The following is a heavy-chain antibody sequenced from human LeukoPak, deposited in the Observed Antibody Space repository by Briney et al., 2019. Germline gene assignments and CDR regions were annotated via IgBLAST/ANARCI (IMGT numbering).Heavy chain of an antibody. CDR1: GGSISSSSYY. J-gene: IGHJ4*02. Sequence: SETLSLTCTVSGGSISSSSYYWGWIRQPPGKGLEWIGSIYYSGSTYCNPSLKSRVTISVDTSKNQFSLKLSSVTAADTAVYYCARGTHYGDSSGYYLNNPYYFDYWGQGTLVTVSS. V-gene: IGHV4-39*07. D-gene: IGHD3-22*01. CDR3: ARGTHYGDSSGYYLNNPYYFDY. CDR2: IYYSGST.